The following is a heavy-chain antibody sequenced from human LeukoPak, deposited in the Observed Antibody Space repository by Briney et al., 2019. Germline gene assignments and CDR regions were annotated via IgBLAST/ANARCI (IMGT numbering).Heavy chain of an antibody. CDR2: ISSSSSTI. V-gene: IGHV3-48*02. J-gene: IGHJ4*02. CDR1: GFTFSDYT. Sequence: GGSLRLSCAASGFTFSDYTMKWVRQAPGKGLEWVSYISSSSSTIYYADSVKGRFIISRDNAKNSLYLQMNSLRDEDTAVYFCARGRASAWGQGTLVTVSS. CDR3: ARGRASA.